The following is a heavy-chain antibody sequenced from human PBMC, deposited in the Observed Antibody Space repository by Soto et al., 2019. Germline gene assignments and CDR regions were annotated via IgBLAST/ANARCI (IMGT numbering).Heavy chain of an antibody. Sequence: GASVKVSCKASGGTFSSYAISWVRQAPGQGLEWMGGIIPIFGTANYAQKFQGRVTITADESTSTAYMELSSLRSEDTAVYYCARAYYYDSSGYRDWFDPWGQGTLVTVSS. CDR3: ARAYYYDSSGYRDWFDP. V-gene: IGHV1-69*13. CDR1: GGTFSSYA. J-gene: IGHJ5*02. D-gene: IGHD3-22*01. CDR2: IIPIFGTA.